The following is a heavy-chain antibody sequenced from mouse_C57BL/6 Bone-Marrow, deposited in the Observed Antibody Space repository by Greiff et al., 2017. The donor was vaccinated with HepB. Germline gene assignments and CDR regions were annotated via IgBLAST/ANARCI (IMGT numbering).Heavy chain of an antibody. Sequence: QVQLQQPGAELVMPGASVKLSCKASGYTFTSYWMHWVKQRPGQGLEWIGEIDPSDSYTNYNQKFKGKSTLTVDKSSSTAYMQLSSLTSEDSAVYYCARGVTTVGPSWYFDVGGTGTTVTVSS. J-gene: IGHJ1*03. CDR1: GYTFTSYW. V-gene: IGHV1-69*01. CDR3: ARGVTTVGPSWYFDV. CDR2: IDPSDSYT. D-gene: IGHD2-2*01.